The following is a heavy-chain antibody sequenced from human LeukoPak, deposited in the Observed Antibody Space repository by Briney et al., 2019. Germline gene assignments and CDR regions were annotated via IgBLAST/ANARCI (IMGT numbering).Heavy chain of an antibody. CDR2: LNNDGSST. D-gene: IGHD3-22*01. V-gene: IGHV3-74*01. CDR3: AKSYYYDIWDAFDI. Sequence: GGSLRLSCAASGFTFSHYWMQWVRQAPGKGLVWVSRLNNDGSSTTYADSVKGRFTISRDNAKNTLYLQMHSLRAEDTAVYFCAKSYYYDIWDAFDIWGQGTMVTVSS. J-gene: IGHJ3*02. CDR1: GFTFSHYW.